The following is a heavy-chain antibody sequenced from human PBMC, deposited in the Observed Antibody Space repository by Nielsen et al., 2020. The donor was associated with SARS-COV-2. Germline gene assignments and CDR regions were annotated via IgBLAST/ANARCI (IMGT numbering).Heavy chain of an antibody. CDR1: GFTFSSYW. CDR3: AKDLFEFWTGDLSPLGS. D-gene: IGHD3/OR15-3a*01. CDR2: IKQDGSEK. V-gene: IGHV3-7*03. Sequence: GESLKISCAASGFTFSSYWMSWVRQAPGKGLEWVANIKQDGSEKYYVDSVKGRFTISRDNAKNSLYLQMNSLRAEDTAVYYCAKDLFEFWTGDLSPLGSWGQGTLVTVSP. J-gene: IGHJ4*02.